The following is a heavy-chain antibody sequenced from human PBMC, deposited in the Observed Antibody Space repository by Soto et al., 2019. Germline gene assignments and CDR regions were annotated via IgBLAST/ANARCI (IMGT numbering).Heavy chain of an antibody. Sequence: EVQLLESGGGLVQPGGSLRLSCAASGFTFSSYAMSWVRQAPGKGLEWVSGISGSGDSTYYADSVKGRFTISRDNSKNTLYLQMNTLTAEDTAVYYCAKGVPSIAVAVTGYFQHWGQGTLVTVSS. CDR2: ISGSGDST. D-gene: IGHD6-19*01. CDR1: GFTFSSYA. CDR3: AKGVPSIAVAVTGYFQH. J-gene: IGHJ1*01. V-gene: IGHV3-23*01.